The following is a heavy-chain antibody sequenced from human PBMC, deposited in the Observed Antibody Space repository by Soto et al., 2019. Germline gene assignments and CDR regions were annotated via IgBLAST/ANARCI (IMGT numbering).Heavy chain of an antibody. D-gene: IGHD6-13*01. J-gene: IGHJ4*02. CDR2: ISGSCGST. V-gene: IGHV3-23*01. CDR3: AKSPREYSSSWYPFDY. CDR1: GFTFSSYA. Sequence: GGSLRLSCAASGFTFSSYAMSWVRQAPGKGLEWVSAISGSCGSTYYADSVKGRFTISRDNSKNTLYLQMNSLRAEDTAVYYCAKSPREYSSSWYPFDYWGQGTLVTVSS.